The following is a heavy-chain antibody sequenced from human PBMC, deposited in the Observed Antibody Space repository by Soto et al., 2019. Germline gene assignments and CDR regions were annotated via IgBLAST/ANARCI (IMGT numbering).Heavy chain of an antibody. CDR2: IYQSGST. CDR1: GGAISSSKW. J-gene: IGHJ4*02. Sequence: QVQLQESGPGLVKPSWTLSLTCAVSGGAISSSKWWSWVRQPPGKGLEWIGEIYQSGSTNYNPSLESRVRMSGDKSRNQFSLKLTSVRAADTAVYYCARASATIAAAAIFDYWGQGTLVTVSS. D-gene: IGHD6-13*01. V-gene: IGHV4-4*02. CDR3: ARASATIAAAAIFDY.